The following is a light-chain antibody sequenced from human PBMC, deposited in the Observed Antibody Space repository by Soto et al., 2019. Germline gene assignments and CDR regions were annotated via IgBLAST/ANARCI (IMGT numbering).Light chain of an antibody. V-gene: IGKV2-28*01. J-gene: IGKJ3*01. CDR2: LGS. CDR3: MQALQTPIN. Sequence: DIVMTQSPLSLPVTPGEPASISCRSSQSLLHSNGYNYLDWYLQKPGQSPQLLIYLGSNRASGVPDRFSGSGSGTDFTLKISRVEAEDVGVYYCMQALQTPINFGPGTKVDI. CDR1: QSLLHSNGYNY.